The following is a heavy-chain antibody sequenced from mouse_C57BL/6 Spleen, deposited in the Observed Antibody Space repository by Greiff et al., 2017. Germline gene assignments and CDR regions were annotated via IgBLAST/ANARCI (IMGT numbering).Heavy chain of an antibody. CDR1: GFTFTDYY. V-gene: IGHV7-3*01. D-gene: IGHD2-3*01. CDR3: ARSYDGYCFYAMDY. Sequence: EVKLMESGGGLVQPGGSLSLSCAASGFTFTDYYMSWVRQPPGKALEWLGFIRNKANGYTTEYSASVKGRFTISRDNSQSILYLQMNALRAEDSATYYCARSYDGYCFYAMDYWGQGTSVTVSS. CDR2: IRNKANGYTT. J-gene: IGHJ4*01.